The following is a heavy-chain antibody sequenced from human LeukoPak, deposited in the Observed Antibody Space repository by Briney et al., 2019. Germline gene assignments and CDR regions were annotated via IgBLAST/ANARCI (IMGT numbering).Heavy chain of an antibody. J-gene: IGHJ4*02. Sequence: ASVTVSCKASGYTFTSYYMHWVRQAPGQGLEWMGIINPSGGSTSYAQKFQGRVTMTRDTSTSTVYMELSSLRSEDTAVYYCAREGSGYCSGGSCYVFDYWGQGTLVTVSS. CDR2: INPSGGST. CDR3: AREGSGYCSGGSCYVFDY. V-gene: IGHV1-46*01. D-gene: IGHD2-15*01. CDR1: GYTFTSYY.